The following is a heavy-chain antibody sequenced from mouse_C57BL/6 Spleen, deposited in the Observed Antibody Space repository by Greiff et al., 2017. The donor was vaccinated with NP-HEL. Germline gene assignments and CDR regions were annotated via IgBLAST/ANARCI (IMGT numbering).Heavy chain of an antibody. V-gene: IGHV5-16*01. J-gene: IGHJ3*01. CDR3: AREGHGSSYEFAY. D-gene: IGHD1-1*01. CDR1: GFTFSDYY. CDR2: INYDGSST. Sequence: EVQLVESEGGLVQPGSSMKLSCTASGFTFSDYYMAWVRQVPEKGLEWVANINYDGSSTYYLDSLKSRFIISRDNAKNILYLQMSSLKSEDTATYYCAREGHGSSYEFAYWGQGTLVTVSA.